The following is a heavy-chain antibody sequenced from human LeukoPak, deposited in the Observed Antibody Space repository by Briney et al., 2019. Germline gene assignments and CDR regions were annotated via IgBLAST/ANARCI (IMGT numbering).Heavy chain of an antibody. D-gene: IGHD3-3*01. J-gene: IGHJ4*02. CDR3: ARDFWSGYFKQNGPFNY. V-gene: IGHV3-30*04. CDR2: ISYDGSNK. Sequence: GGSLRLSCAASGFTFSSYAMHWVRQAPGKGLEWVAVISYDGSNKYYADSVKGRFTISRDNSKNTLYLQMNSLRAEDTAVYYCARDFWSGYFKQNGPFNYWGQGTLVTVSS. CDR1: GFTFSSYA.